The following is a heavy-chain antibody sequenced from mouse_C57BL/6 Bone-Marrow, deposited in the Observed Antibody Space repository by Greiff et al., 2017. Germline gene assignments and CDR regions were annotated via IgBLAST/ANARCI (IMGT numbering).Heavy chain of an antibody. V-gene: IGHV10-1*01. CDR1: GFSFNTYA. CDR3: VRLHYDGSSYGGAMDY. D-gene: IGHD1-1*01. CDR2: IRSKSNNYAT. J-gene: IGHJ4*01. Sequence: EVKVVESGGGLVQPKGSLKLSCAASGFSFNTYAMNWVRQAPGKGLEWVARIRSKSNNYATYYADSVKDRFTISRDDSESMLYLQMNNLKTEDTAMYYCVRLHYDGSSYGGAMDYWGQGTSVTVSS.